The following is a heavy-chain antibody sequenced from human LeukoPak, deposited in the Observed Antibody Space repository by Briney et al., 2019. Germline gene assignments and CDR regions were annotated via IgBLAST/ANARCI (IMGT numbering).Heavy chain of an antibody. V-gene: IGHV3-33*01. Sequence: GGSLRLSCASSGFTFSSYGMHGVRQAPGKGLEWVAVIWYDGSNKYYADSVKGRFTISRDNSKNTLYLQMNSLRAEDTAVYYCARDPFITMVRGVIINDAFDIWGQGTMVTVSS. CDR3: ARDPFITMVRGVIINDAFDI. J-gene: IGHJ3*02. CDR2: IWYDGSNK. CDR1: GFTFSSYG. D-gene: IGHD3-10*01.